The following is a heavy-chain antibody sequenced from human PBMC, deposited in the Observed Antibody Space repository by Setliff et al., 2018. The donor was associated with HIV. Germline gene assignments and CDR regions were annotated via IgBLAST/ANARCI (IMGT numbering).Heavy chain of an antibody. J-gene: IGHJ4*02. CDR1: GASISSGFYY. V-gene: IGHV4-31*01. D-gene: IGHD2-15*01. Sequence: PSETLSLTCNVSGASISSGFYYWSWSRQRPGKGLEWIGYIYYPGSTYYTPSLKSLLTISVDTAENQFSLKLSSVTAAGTAVYYCARCPDSRVMVAVDYWGQGTLVTVSS. CDR2: IYYPGST. CDR3: ARCPDSRVMVAVDY.